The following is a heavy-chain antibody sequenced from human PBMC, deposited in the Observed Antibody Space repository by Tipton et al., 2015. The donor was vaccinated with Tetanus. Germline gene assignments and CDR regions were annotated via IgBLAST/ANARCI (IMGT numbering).Heavy chain of an antibody. D-gene: IGHD3-9*01. V-gene: IGHV4-34*01. Sequence: GLVKPSETLSLTCAVYGGSFSGYYWNWIRQPPGKGLEWIGEINYSGTTNYNPSLKSRVTISVDTSKNQFSLELSSVTAADTAVYYCARHSSLKALNYWGQGTLVTASS. CDR3: ARHSSLKALNY. CDR2: INYSGTT. CDR1: GGSFSGYY. J-gene: IGHJ4*02.